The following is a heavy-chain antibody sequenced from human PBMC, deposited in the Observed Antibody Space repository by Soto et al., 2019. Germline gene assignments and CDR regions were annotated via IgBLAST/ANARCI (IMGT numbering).Heavy chain of an antibody. D-gene: IGHD2-2*01. CDR1: GYSFTSYW. V-gene: IGHV5-51*01. Sequence: PGESLKISCKGSGYSFTSYWIGWVRQMPGKGLEWMGIIYPGDSDTRYSPSFQGQVTISADKSISTAYLQWSSLKASDTAMYYCATYVVPAANTDNWFDPWGQGTLVTVSS. CDR3: ATYVVPAANTDNWFDP. CDR2: IYPGDSDT. J-gene: IGHJ5*02.